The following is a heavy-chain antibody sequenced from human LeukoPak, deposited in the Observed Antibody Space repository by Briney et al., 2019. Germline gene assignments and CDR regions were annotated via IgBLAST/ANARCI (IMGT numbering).Heavy chain of an antibody. Sequence: GGSLRLSCAASGFTFSSSEMSWVRQAPGKGLEWVSYISSSGSTKYYADSVKGRFTISRDNAKNSLDLQMNSLRAEDTAVYYCARVKCSGAKCESVYRAFDIWGQGAMVTVSS. CDR3: ARVKCSGAKCESVYRAFDI. D-gene: IGHD2-15*01. V-gene: IGHV3-48*03. J-gene: IGHJ3*02. CDR1: GFTFSSSE. CDR2: ISSSGSTK.